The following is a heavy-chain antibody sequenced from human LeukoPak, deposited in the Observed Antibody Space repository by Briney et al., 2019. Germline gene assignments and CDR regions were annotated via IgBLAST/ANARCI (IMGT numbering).Heavy chain of an antibody. CDR1: GFSFSSYG. Sequence: QAGGSLRLSCAGSGFSFSSYGMHWVRQAPGKGLEWMAFIRSDGSNKYYADSVKGRFTISRDNSKNTLYLQMNSLRAEDTAVYYCARDLTYYYDSSGYASREDAFDIWGQGTMVTVSS. V-gene: IGHV3-30*02. CDR3: ARDLTYYYDSSGYASREDAFDI. J-gene: IGHJ3*02. D-gene: IGHD3-22*01. CDR2: IRSDGSNK.